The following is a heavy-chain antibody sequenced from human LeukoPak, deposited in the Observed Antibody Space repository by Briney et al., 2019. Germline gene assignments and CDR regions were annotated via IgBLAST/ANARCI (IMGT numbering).Heavy chain of an antibody. Sequence: GGSLRLSCAASGFTFDDYAMHWVRQAPGKGLEGVSGISWNSGSIGYADSVKGRFTISRDNAKNSLYLQMNSLRAEDTALYYCAKDIGIAARPGAFDIWGQGTMVTVSS. D-gene: IGHD6-6*01. J-gene: IGHJ3*02. CDR3: AKDIGIAARPGAFDI. CDR2: ISWNSGSI. V-gene: IGHV3-9*01. CDR1: GFTFDDYA.